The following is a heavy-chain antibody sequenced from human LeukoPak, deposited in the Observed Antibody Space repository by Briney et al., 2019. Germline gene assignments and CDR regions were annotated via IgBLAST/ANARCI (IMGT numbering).Heavy chain of an antibody. CDR1: GGSISSSSYY. J-gene: IGHJ5*02. D-gene: IGHD6-19*01. V-gene: IGHV4-39*01. CDR2: IYYSGST. Sequence: NASETLSLTCTVSGGSISSSSYYWGWIRQPPGKGLECIGSIYYSGSTYYNPSLKSRVTISVDTSKNQFSLKLSSVTAADTAVYYCARHKTPSARYIAVAGNWFDPWGQGTLVTVSS. CDR3: ARHKTPSARYIAVAGNWFDP.